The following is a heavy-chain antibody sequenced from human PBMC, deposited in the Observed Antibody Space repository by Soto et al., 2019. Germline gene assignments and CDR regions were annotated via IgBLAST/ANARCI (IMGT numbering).Heavy chain of an antibody. Sequence: QVQLVESGGGVVQPGGSLRLSCAASGFTFSSYGMHWVRQAPGKGLEWVAVIWYDGSNKYYADSVKGRFTISRDNSKNTLYLQMNSLRAEDTAVYYCARDINGEMATFIDYWGQGTLVTVSS. CDR2: IWYDGSNK. V-gene: IGHV3-33*01. CDR3: ARDINGEMATFIDY. J-gene: IGHJ4*02. CDR1: GFTFSSYG. D-gene: IGHD7-27*01.